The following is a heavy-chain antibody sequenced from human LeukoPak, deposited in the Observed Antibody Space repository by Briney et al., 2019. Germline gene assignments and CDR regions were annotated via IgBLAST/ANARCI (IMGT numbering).Heavy chain of an antibody. D-gene: IGHD2/OR15-2a*01. CDR1: GGSFSDYY. Sequence: SETLSLTCAVYGGSFSDYYWSWIRQPPGKGLEWIGYISYSGSTNYNPSLKSRVTISVDTSKNQFSLKLSSVTAADTAVFYCARHMGTFYSTDTFDYWGQGTLVTVSS. CDR3: ARHMGTFYSTDTFDY. CDR2: ISYSGST. V-gene: IGHV4-59*01. J-gene: IGHJ4*02.